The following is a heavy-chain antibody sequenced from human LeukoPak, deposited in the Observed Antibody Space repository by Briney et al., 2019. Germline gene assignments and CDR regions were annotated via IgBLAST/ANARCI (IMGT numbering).Heavy chain of an antibody. Sequence: SETLSLTCTVSGGSISSTIHTWDWIRQPAGKGLEWIGRIYSSDNTNYSPSLQSRITISVDTSKNQFSLKMSSVTAADTAVYYCAKGLYESSGRYYYHIDVWGKGTAVTIS. D-gene: IGHD3-22*01. CDR1: GGSISSTIHT. CDR3: AKGLYESSGRYYYHIDV. CDR2: IYSSDNT. V-gene: IGHV4-61*02. J-gene: IGHJ6*03.